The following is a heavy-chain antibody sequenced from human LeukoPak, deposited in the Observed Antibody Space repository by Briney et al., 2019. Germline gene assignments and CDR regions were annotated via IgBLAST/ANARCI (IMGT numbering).Heavy chain of an antibody. J-gene: IGHJ4*02. Sequence: PSETLSLTCAVYGGSFSGYYWSWNRQPPGKGLEWIGEINHSGSTNYNPSLKSRVTISVDTSKNQFSLKLSSVTAADTAVYYCARGGYCSSTSCTGELDYWGQGTLVTVSS. CDR2: INHSGST. D-gene: IGHD2-2*03. V-gene: IGHV4-34*01. CDR1: GGSFSGYY. CDR3: ARGGYCSSTSCTGELDY.